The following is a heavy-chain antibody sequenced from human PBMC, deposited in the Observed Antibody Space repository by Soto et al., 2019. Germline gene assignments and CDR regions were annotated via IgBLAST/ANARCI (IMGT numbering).Heavy chain of an antibody. CDR1: GFTFDDYA. D-gene: IGHD3-9*01. CDR2: ISWNSGSI. J-gene: IGHJ4*02. CDR3: AKDIGYDILTGYYNY. Sequence: PGGSLRLSCAASGFTFDDYAMHWVRQAPGKGLEWVSGISWNSGSIGYADSVKGRFTISRDNAKNSLYLQMNSLRAEDTALYYCAKDIGYDILTGYYNYWGQGTLVTVSS. V-gene: IGHV3-9*01.